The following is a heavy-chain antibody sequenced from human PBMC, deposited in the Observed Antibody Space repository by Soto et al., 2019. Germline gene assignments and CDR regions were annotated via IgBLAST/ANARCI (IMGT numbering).Heavy chain of an antibody. J-gene: IGHJ5*02. Sequence: SGPTLVNPTQTLTLTCSFSGFSLSVYGVRVIWFRQPPGETLEWLALIHWNDDKRYSPYLKSRLTITKDTSKNQVVLTLTNLDPLDTGTYFCAHTKDSSGFLTTWGQGILVTVSS. CDR3: AHTKDSSGFLTT. CDR1: GFSLSVYGVR. CDR2: IHWNDDK. V-gene: IGHV2-5*01. D-gene: IGHD3-22*01.